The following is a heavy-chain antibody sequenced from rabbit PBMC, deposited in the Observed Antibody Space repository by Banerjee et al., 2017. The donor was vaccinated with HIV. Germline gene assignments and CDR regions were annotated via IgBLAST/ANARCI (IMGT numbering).Heavy chain of an antibody. D-gene: IGHD6-1*01. J-gene: IGHJ3*01. CDR3: ARGLDGYGYATSRLDL. Sequence: QEQLEESGGDLVKPGASLTLTCTVSGLSLSSNVMCWVRQAPGKGLELIACIYTSSGVTYYASWAKGRFTISKTSSTTVTLQMTSLTAADTATYLCARGLDGYGYATSRLDLWGPGTLVTVS. CDR2: IYTSSGVT. CDR1: GLSLSSNV. V-gene: IGHV1S45*01.